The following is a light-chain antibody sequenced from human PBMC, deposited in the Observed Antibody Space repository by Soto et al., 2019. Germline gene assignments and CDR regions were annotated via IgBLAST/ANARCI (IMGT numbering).Light chain of an antibody. J-gene: IGLJ1*01. CDR2: ANS. V-gene: IGLV1-40*01. CDR3: QSYDSSLGGFYV. CDR1: SSNIGAGYD. Sequence: QSVLTQPPSVSGAPGQRVTISCTGSSSNIGAGYDVHWYQQLPGRAPKLLIHANSNRPSGVPDRFSGSRSGTSASLAITGLQAEDEADYSCQSYDSSLGGFYVFGTGTKVTVL.